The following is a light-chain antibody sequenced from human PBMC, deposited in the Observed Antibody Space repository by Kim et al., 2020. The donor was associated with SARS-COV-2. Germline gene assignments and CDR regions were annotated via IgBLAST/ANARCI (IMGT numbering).Light chain of an antibody. V-gene: IGKV1-5*01. Sequence: ASVGDRVTITCRASQSIGTWLAWYQQKPGKAPRLLIYDASSLESGVPSRFSGSGSGTEFNLTISSLQPDDFATYYCQQYNRYSRAFGQGTKVDIK. CDR3: QQYNRYSRA. CDR2: DAS. CDR1: QSIGTW. J-gene: IGKJ1*01.